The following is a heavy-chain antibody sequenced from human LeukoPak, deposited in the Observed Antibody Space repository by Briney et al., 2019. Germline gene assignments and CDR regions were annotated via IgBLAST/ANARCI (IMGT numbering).Heavy chain of an antibody. CDR3: AKDYGGDNQPLDY. D-gene: IGHD4-23*01. Sequence: ASVKVSCKASGGTFSSDGINWVRQAPGQGLEWMGRIIPFLGSTYYAQNSQGRVTITADQSTSTAYMELSSLRSEDTAVYYCAKDYGGDNQPLDYWGQGTLVTVSS. CDR1: GGTFSSDG. V-gene: IGHV1-69*11. CDR2: IIPFLGST. J-gene: IGHJ4*02.